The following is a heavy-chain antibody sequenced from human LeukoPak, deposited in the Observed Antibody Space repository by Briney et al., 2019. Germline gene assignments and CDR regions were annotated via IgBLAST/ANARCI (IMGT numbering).Heavy chain of an antibody. CDR1: GGSISSYY. V-gene: IGHV4-59*01. D-gene: IGHD6-13*01. Sequence: SETLSLTCTVSGGSISSYYWSWIRQPPGKGLEWIGYIYYSGSTNYNPSLKSRVTISVDTSKNQFSLKLSSVTAADTAVYHCARAKIAAPATWNSWGQGTLVTVSS. J-gene: IGHJ4*02. CDR2: IYYSGST. CDR3: ARAKIAAPATWNS.